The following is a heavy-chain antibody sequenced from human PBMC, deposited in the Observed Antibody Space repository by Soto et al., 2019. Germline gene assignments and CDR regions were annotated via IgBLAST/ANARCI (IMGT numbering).Heavy chain of an antibody. CDR2: ITASGADT. CDR1: GFNFDNYA. D-gene: IGHD1-1*01. V-gene: IGHV3-23*01. CDR3: AKSGPAGLKMTIYVWTDMYYFDY. J-gene: IGHJ4*02. Sequence: EVQLLESGGGLVQPGGSLRLSCIASGFNFDNYAMIWVRQAPGKGLECVSAITASGADTYYADSVRGRFTISRDNSRNTLYLQMNSLRGDDTAVYYCAKSGPAGLKMTIYVWTDMYYFDYWGQGSLVSVSS.